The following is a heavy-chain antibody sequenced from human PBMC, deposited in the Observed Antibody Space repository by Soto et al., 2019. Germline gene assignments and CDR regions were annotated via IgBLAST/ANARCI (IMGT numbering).Heavy chain of an antibody. D-gene: IGHD3-10*01. CDR1: EFTFSVYS. J-gene: IGHJ6*02. Sequence: DVQLEESGGGLVKPGGSLRLSCVASEFTFSVYSMNWVRQAPGKGLEWVSSISSGSSYIYYADSVKGRFTISRDNDKSALFLHMNRLRVDDTAVYYCTRDRVKIRGGYYHYYGMDVWGQWTTVTVSS. V-gene: IGHV3-21*02. CDR2: ISSGSSYI. CDR3: TRDRVKIRGGYYHYYGMDV.